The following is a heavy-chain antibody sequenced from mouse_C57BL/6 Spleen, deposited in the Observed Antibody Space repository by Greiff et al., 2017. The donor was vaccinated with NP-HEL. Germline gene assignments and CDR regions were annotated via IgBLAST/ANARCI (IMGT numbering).Heavy chain of an antibody. CDR3: ARDEAYGSSLYFDV. J-gene: IGHJ1*03. V-gene: IGHV1-80*01. CDR2: IYPGDGDT. Sequence: QVHVKQSGAELVKPGASVKISCKASGYAFSSYWMNWVKQRPGKGLEWIGQIYPGDGDTNYNGKFKGKATLTADKSSSTAYMQLSSLTSEDSAVYFCARDEAYGSSLYFDVWGTGTTVTVSS. D-gene: IGHD1-1*01. CDR1: GYAFSSYW.